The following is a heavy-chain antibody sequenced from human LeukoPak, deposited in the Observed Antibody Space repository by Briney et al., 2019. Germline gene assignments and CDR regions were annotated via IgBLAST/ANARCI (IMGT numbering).Heavy chain of an antibody. V-gene: IGHV3-7*01. CDR2: IKQDGSEK. J-gene: IGHJ5*02. D-gene: IGHD2-2*01. CDR3: ARDDCSSISCYHNWFDP. CDR1: GFTFSGYW. Sequence: GGSLRLSCAASGFTFSGYWMSWVRQAPGKGLGWVANIKQDGSEKYYVDSVKGRFTISRDNAKNSLYLQMNSLRAEDTAVYYCARDDCSSISCYHNWFDPWGQGTLVTVSS.